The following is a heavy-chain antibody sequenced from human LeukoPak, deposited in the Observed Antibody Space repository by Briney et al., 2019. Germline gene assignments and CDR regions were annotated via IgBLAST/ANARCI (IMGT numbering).Heavy chain of an antibody. CDR2: INPNSGGT. CDR1: GYTFTDYY. D-gene: IGHD2-2*03. V-gene: IGHV1-2*02. CDR3: ARDVGYCSSTSCYAYLKTLNYFDY. J-gene: IGHJ4*02. Sequence: ASVKVSCKTSGYTFTDYYMRWVRQAPGQGLEWMGWINPNSGGTNYAQRFQGRVTMTRDTSISTAYMDLSRLRSDDTAMYFCARDVGYCSSTSCYAYLKTLNYFDYWGQGTLVTVSS.